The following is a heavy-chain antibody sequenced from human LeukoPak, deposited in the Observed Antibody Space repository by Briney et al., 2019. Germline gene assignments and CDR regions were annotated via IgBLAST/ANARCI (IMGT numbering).Heavy chain of an antibody. CDR3: ARASFNVVFGNWFDP. CDR1: SGSIGRSSNY. J-gene: IGHJ5*02. V-gene: IGHV4-39*01. Sequence: SETLSLTRTVSSGSIGRSSNYWGWIRQAPGKGVEWIGNVYYSGSTFYNPSLKSRVTISVDTSKNQFSLKLRSVTAADTAIYYCARASFNVVFGNWFDPWGQGTLVTVSS. CDR2: VYYSGST. D-gene: IGHD2-8*01.